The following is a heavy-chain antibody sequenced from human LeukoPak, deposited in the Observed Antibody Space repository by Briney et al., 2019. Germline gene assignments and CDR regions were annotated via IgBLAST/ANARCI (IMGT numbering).Heavy chain of an antibody. V-gene: IGHV3-48*01. D-gene: IGHD4-11*01. Sequence: PGGSLRLSCAASGFTFSSYSMNWVRQAPGQGLEWVSYFTSDSTTMFYADSVKGRFTASRDNAENSMYLQMNSLRAEDTAVYYCARVALRPIDYSNPEFDPWGQGTLVTVSS. CDR1: GFTFSSYS. CDR3: ARVALRPIDYSNPEFDP. J-gene: IGHJ5*02. CDR2: FTSDSTTM.